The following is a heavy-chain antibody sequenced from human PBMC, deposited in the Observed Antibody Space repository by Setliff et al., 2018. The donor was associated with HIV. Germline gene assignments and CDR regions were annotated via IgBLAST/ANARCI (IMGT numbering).Heavy chain of an antibody. CDR3: VRGVTRDISGYYRDEYFQH. CDR1: GYALTTYD. V-gene: IGHV1-8*01. J-gene: IGHJ1*01. Sequence: GASVKVSCKASGYALTTYDINWVRQATGQGLEWMGWMNPKTGNTVYEQKFQGRVTMSRDTSINTAYMELSSLRSEDTAVYYCVRGVTRDISGYYRDEYFQHWGQGTPVTVS. CDR2: MNPKTGNT. D-gene: IGHD3-22*01.